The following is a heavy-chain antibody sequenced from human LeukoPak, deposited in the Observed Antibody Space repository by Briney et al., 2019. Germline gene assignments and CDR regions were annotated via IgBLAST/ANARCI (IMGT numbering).Heavy chain of an antibody. CDR1: GDSISTSSYY. CDR3: ARGPRYDFWSGYYYYYMDV. J-gene: IGHJ6*03. D-gene: IGHD3-3*01. CDR2: INHSGST. Sequence: SETLSLTCSVSGDSISTSSYYWGWIRQPPGKGLEWIGEINHSGSTNYNPSLKSRVTISVDTSKNQFSLKLSSVTAADTAVYYCARGPRYDFWSGYYYYYMDVWGKGTTVTVSS. V-gene: IGHV4-39*07.